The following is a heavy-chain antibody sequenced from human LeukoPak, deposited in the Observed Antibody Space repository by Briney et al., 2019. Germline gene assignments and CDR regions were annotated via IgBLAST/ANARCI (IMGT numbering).Heavy chain of an antibody. CDR2: IYSGTI. Sequence: GGSLRLSCAASGFTFSSYWMSWVRQAPGKGLEWVSFIYSGTIHYSDSVKGRFTISRDNSKNTLYLQMNSLRAEDTAVYYCARRAGAYSHPYDYWGQGTLVTVSS. D-gene: IGHD4/OR15-4a*01. CDR1: GFTFSSYW. V-gene: IGHV3-53*01. CDR3: ARRAGAYSHPYDY. J-gene: IGHJ4*02.